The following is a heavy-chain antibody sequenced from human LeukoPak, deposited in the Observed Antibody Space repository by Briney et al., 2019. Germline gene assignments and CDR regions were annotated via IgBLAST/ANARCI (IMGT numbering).Heavy chain of an antibody. CDR3: ARAVYYDSSGPRPYYLDY. V-gene: IGHV1-69*05. CDR1: GGTFNSYA. J-gene: IGHJ4*02. CDR2: IIPIFGTA. D-gene: IGHD3-22*01. Sequence: AASVKVSCKASGGTFNSYAISWVRQAPGQGLEWMGGIIPIFGTANYAQKFQGRVTITTDESTSTAYMELSSLRSEDMAVYYCARAVYYDSSGPRPYYLDYWGQGTLVTVSS.